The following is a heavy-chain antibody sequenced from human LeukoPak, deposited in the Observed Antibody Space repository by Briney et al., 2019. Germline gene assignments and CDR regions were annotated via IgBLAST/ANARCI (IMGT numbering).Heavy chain of an antibody. J-gene: IGHJ4*02. CDR3: AKDSAKKYDDY. CDR2: ISGSDGST. Sequence: GGSLRLSCDASGFTFSSSWMNWVRQAPGKGLEWVSGISGSDGSTYYADSVKGRFTISRDNSKNTLFLQMNSLRAEDTAVYYCAKDSAKKYDDYWGQGTLVTVSS. D-gene: IGHD2/OR15-2a*01. CDR1: GFTFSSSW. V-gene: IGHV3-23*01.